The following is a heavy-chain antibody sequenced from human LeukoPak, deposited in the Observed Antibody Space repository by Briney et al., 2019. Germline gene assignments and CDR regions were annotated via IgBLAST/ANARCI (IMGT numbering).Heavy chain of an antibody. CDR1: GFTFSSYS. D-gene: IGHD3-22*01. CDR2: ISRSSSYI. V-gene: IGHV3-21*01. CDR3: ASLIPYYYDSSTYSPGDY. J-gene: IGHJ4*02. Sequence: GGSLRLSCAASGFTFSSYSMNWVRQAPGKGLEWVSSISRSSSYIYYADSVKGRFTISRDNAKNSLYLQMNSLRAEDTAVYYCASLIPYYYDSSTYSPGDYWGEKPVLSVSS.